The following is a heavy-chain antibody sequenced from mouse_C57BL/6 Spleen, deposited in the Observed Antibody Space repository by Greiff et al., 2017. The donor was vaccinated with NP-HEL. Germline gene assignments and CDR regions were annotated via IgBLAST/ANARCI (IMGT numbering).Heavy chain of an antibody. CDR1: GYTFTSYG. J-gene: IGHJ4*01. D-gene: IGHD2-12*01. CDR3: ARSYSHYAMDY. CDR2: IYPRSGNT. Sequence: VKLQESGAELARPGASVKLSCKASGYTFTSYGISWVKQRTGQGLEWIGEIYPRSGNTYYNEKFKGKATLTADKSSSTAYMELRSLTSEDSAVYFCARSYSHYAMDYWGQGTSVTVSS. V-gene: IGHV1-81*01.